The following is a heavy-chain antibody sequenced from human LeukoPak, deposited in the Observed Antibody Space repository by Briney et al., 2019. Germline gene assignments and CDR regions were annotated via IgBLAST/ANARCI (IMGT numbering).Heavy chain of an antibody. CDR3: AKKGGSGSYYNFDY. CDR2: ISSGGGDT. CDR1: GFTFISYA. Sequence: GGSLRLSCAVSGFTFISYAMSWVRQAPGKGLEWVSSISSGGGDTHYADSVKGRFTISRDNSKNTLHLQMNSLRAEDTAVYYCAKKGGSGSYYNFDYWGQGTLVTVSS. V-gene: IGHV3-23*01. D-gene: IGHD3-10*01. J-gene: IGHJ4*02.